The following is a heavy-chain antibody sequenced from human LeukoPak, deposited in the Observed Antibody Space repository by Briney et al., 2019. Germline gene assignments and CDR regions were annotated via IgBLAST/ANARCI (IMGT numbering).Heavy chain of an antibody. CDR2: IYHSGST. CDR1: GGSISSGGYY. V-gene: IGHV4-30-2*01. Sequence: SETLSLTCTVSGGSISSGGYYWSWIRQPPGKGLEWIGYIYHSGSTYYNPSLKSRVTISVDRSKNQFSLKLSSVTAADTAVYYCARRSKIFGVAVPYYFDYWGQGTLVTVSS. D-gene: IGHD3-3*01. J-gene: IGHJ4*02. CDR3: ARRSKIFGVAVPYYFDY.